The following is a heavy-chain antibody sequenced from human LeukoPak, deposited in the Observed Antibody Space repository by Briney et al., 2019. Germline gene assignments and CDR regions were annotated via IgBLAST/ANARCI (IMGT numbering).Heavy chain of an antibody. V-gene: IGHV3-48*04. CDR1: GFNISDYS. CDR2: ISSGSSTK. Sequence: PGGSLRLCCVASGFNISDYSMNWVRQSPGKGLEWVSYISSGSSTKYYADSVKGRFTISRDNAKNSLYLQMESLRAEDTAVYYCARDRFRVYGSGTYGAFWGQGTVVTVSS. J-gene: IGHJ4*02. CDR3: ARDRFRVYGSGTYGAF. D-gene: IGHD3-10*01.